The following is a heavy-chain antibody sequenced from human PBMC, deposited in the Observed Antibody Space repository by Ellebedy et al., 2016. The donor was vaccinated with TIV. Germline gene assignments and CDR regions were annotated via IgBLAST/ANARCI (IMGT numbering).Heavy chain of an antibody. CDR2: ISSSSSYI. J-gene: IGHJ4*02. CDR1: GFTFSSYS. Sequence: GESLKISCAASGFTFSSYSMNWVRQAPGKGLEWVSSISSSSSYIYYADSVKGRFTISRDNAKNSLYLQMNSMRAEDTVVYYCARQSQKMATIPGDLGYWGQGTLVTVSS. V-gene: IGHV3-21*01. D-gene: IGHD5-24*01. CDR3: ARQSQKMATIPGDLGY.